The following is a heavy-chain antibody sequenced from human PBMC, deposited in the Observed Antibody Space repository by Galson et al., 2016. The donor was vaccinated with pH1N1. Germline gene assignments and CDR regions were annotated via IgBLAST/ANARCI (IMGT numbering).Heavy chain of an antibody. CDR3: ARDKRERPGYSSGWCGDY. J-gene: IGHJ4*02. D-gene: IGHD6-19*01. CDR2: IHYDGSKT. CDR1: GFTFSNYG. Sequence: LSCAASGFTFSNYGMHWVRQAPGKGLEWLSFIHYDGSKTYQLDSVKGRFTISRDNSKNTLYLQMNSLRAEDTAVYYCARDKRERPGYSSGWCGDYWGQGSLVTVSS. V-gene: IGHV3-30*02.